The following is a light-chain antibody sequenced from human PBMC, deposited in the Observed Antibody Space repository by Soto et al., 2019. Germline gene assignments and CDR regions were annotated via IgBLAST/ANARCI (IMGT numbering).Light chain of an antibody. J-gene: IGKJ3*01. Sequence: EIALMQSPGTLSLSPGEGATLSCRASQSVNSNYLAWYQQKPGQAPTVLIFDTSRRATGVPDRFSGSGSGTDFTLTISRXEPDDFAVYYCQQYGSSQFTFGPGTKVDIK. CDR2: DTS. CDR3: QQYGSSQFT. V-gene: IGKV3-20*01. CDR1: QSVNSNY.